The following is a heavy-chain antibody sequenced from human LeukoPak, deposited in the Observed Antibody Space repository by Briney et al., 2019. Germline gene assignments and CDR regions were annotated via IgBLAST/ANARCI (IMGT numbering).Heavy chain of an antibody. D-gene: IGHD4-23*01. Sequence: GGSLRLSCAASGFTFSSYSMNWVRQAPGKGLEWVSSISSSQTYIYNADSVKGRFTISRDNAKNSLYLQMNSLRADDTAVYYCARGPSDGGNGRADYWGQGTLVTVSS. J-gene: IGHJ4*02. V-gene: IGHV3-21*01. CDR3: ARGPSDGGNGRADY. CDR2: ISSSQTYI. CDR1: GFTFSSYS.